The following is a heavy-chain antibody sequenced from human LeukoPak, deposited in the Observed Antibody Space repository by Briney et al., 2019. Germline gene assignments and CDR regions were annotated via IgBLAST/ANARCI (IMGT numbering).Heavy chain of an antibody. J-gene: IGHJ5*02. CDR3: ATTPRSDPMVKDNWFAP. D-gene: IGHD5-18*01. CDR2: INPNSGGT. CDR1: GYTFTGYY. Sequence: ASVKVSCKASGYTFTGYYMHWVRQAPGQGLEWMGLINPNSGGTNYSQKFQGRVTITRDKAISQAYMELNRLRSYDTAVYYCATTPRSDPMVKDNWFAPWGQGTLVTVSS. V-gene: IGHV1-2*02.